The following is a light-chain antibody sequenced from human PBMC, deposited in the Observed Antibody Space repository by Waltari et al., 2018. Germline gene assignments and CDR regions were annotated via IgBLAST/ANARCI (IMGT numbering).Light chain of an antibody. V-gene: IGKV3-15*01. J-gene: IGKJ1*01. CDR2: GAS. Sequence: EIVMTQSPATLSVSPGARATLSCRASHSISSHLAWYQQKPGQAPRLLIYGASTRATGIPARFSCSGSGTEFTLTINSLQSEDVAVYYCQQYNLWPPWTFGQGTKVEIK. CDR1: HSISSH. CDR3: QQYNLWPPWT.